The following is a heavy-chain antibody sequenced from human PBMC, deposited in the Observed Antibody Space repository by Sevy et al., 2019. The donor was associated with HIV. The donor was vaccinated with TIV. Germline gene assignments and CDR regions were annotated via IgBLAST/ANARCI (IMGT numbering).Heavy chain of an antibody. V-gene: IGHV3-11*01. D-gene: IGHD4-17*01. CDR3: ARDHVKDGDLGDYYYFAMDV. Sequence: GGSLTLSCVASGFTFSDYYMSWIRHAPGKGLEWVSYISGSDGAIYYADSVKGRFTISRDNTKNSLYLQMTSLTAEDTAVYYCARDHVKDGDLGDYYYFAMDVWGQGTTVTVSS. CDR2: ISGSDGAI. J-gene: IGHJ6*02. CDR1: GFTFSDYY.